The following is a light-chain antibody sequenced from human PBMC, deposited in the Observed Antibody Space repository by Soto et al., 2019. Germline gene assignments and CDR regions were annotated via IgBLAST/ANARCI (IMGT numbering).Light chain of an antibody. Sequence: QSVLTQPPSASGSPGQSVTISCTGTSSDIGAYNYVSWYQQHPDKVPKLIIHEVTKRPSGVPDRFSASKSGNTASLTVSGLQAEDEADYYCSAHGGGNNFYVFGTGTQLTVL. CDR2: EVT. CDR1: SSDIGAYNY. J-gene: IGLJ1*01. CDR3: SAHGGGNNFYV. V-gene: IGLV2-8*01.